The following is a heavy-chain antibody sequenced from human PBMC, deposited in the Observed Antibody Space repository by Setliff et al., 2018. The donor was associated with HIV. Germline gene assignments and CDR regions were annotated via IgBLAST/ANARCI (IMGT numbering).Heavy chain of an antibody. CDR3: ADYGPLGVI. Sequence: AGGSLRLSCAASGFTFTDAWMNWVRQAPGKGLEWVGRIKSKSDGETTDYAAPVKGRFTISRHDSRETVYLQMNSLKSEDTAVYYCADYGPLGVIWGQGTSVTVSS. V-gene: IGHV3-15*01. J-gene: IGHJ4*02. CDR1: GFTFTDAW. D-gene: IGHD4-17*01. CDR2: IKSKSDGETT.